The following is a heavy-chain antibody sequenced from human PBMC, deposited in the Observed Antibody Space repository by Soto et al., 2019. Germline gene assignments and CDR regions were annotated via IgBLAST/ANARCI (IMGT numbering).Heavy chain of an antibody. Sequence: SETLSVTCTVSGDSVTSGNYYWSWIRQPPGKGLEWLGYIYYSGNTNYSPSLKSRVTISLDTSNNQFSLKLSSVTAADTAVYYCARIPVDTSILYRFDPSGQRTLVADSS. D-gene: IGHD5-18*01. V-gene: IGHV4-61*01. CDR1: GDSVTSGNYY. J-gene: IGHJ5*01. CDR2: IYYSGNT. CDR3: ARIPVDTSILYRFDP.